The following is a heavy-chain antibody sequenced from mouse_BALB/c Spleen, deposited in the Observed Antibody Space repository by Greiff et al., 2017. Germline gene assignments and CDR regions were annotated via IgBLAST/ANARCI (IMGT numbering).Heavy chain of an antibody. Sequence: VQVVESGPGLVAPSQSLSITCTVSGFSLTSYGVHWVRQPPGKGLEWLGVIWAGGSTNYNSAIMSRLSISKDNSKSQVFLKMNSLQTDDTAMYYCARGYYGRPYYFDDWGQGTTLTVAS. CDR1: GFSLTSYG. V-gene: IGHV2-9*02. CDR2: IWAGGST. CDR3: ARGYYGRPYYFDD. D-gene: IGHD1-1*01. J-gene: IGHJ2*01.